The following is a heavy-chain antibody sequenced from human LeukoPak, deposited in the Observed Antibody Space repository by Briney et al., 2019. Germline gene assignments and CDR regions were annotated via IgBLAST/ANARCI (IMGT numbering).Heavy chain of an antibody. D-gene: IGHD4-17*01. CDR1: GFSFSSFA. CDR2: ITGGHYAT. CDR3: TKDPNGDYIGAFDP. J-gene: IGHJ5*02. V-gene: IGHV3-23*01. Sequence: PGGSLRLSCAASGFSFSSFAMTWVRQAPGKGLKWVSSITGGHYATYNTDSVKGRFTISRDNAKNTLYLQMNSLRADDTAIYYCTKDPNGDYIGAFDPWGQGTLVTVSS.